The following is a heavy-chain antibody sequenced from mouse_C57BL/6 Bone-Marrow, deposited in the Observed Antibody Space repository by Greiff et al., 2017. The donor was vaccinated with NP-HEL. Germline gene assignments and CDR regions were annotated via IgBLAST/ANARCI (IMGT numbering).Heavy chain of an antibody. CDR3: ARDRGLFDY. D-gene: IGHD3-3*01. V-gene: IGHV5-16*01. CDR1: GFTFSDYY. Sequence: EVQLQESEGGLVQPGSSMKLSCTASGFTFSDYYMAWVRQVPEKGLEWVANINYDGSSTYYLDSLKSRFIISRDNAKNILYLQMSSLKSEDTATYYCARDRGLFDYWGQGTTLTVSS. CDR2: INYDGSST. J-gene: IGHJ2*01.